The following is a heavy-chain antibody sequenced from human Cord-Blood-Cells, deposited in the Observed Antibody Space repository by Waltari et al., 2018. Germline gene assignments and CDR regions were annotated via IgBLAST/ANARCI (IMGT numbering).Heavy chain of an antibody. CDR3: ARRNWGWCAFDI. D-gene: IGHD7-27*01. CDR2: INHSGST. Sequence: QVQLQQWGAGLLKPSETLSLTCAVYGGSFSGYYWSWIRQPPGKGLEWIGEINHSGSTYYNPSLKSRVTISVDTSKNQFSLKLSSVTAADTAVYYCARRNWGWCAFDIWGQGTMVTDSS. J-gene: IGHJ3*02. CDR1: GGSFSGYY. V-gene: IGHV4-34*01.